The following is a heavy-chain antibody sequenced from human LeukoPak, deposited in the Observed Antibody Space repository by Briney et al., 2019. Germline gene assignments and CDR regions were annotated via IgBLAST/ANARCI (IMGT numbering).Heavy chain of an antibody. CDR1: GGSFRGYY. D-gene: IGHD3-16*01. CDR2: INHSGST. V-gene: IGHV4-34*01. Sequence: SETLSLTCGVYGGSFRGYYWSWIRQPPGKGLEWIGEINHSGSTNYNPSLKSRVTISVDTSKNQFSLKLSSVTAADTAVYYCARWGFGWGPDFDYWGQGTLVTVSS. J-gene: IGHJ4*02. CDR3: ARWGFGWGPDFDY.